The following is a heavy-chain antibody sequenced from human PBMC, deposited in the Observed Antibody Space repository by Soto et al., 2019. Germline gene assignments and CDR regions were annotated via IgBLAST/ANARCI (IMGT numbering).Heavy chain of an antibody. V-gene: IGHV3-33*06. Sequence: GGSLRLSCAASGFTFISYGMHWVRQAPGKGLEWVAVIWYDGSNKYYADSVKGRFTISRDNSKNTLYLQMNSLRAEDTAVYYCAKMSGRVAVAARGFDPWGQGTLVTVSS. CDR3: AKMSGRVAVAARGFDP. J-gene: IGHJ5*02. CDR1: GFTFISYG. CDR2: IWYDGSNK. D-gene: IGHD6-19*01.